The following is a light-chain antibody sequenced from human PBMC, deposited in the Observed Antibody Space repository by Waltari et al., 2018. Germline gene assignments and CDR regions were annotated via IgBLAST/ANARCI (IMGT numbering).Light chain of an antibody. V-gene: IGKV1-5*03. CDR1: ESISRW. CDR3: QQYSSYSRT. J-gene: IGKJ2*01. CDR2: KAS. Sequence: DIQMTQSPSTLSASLGDSVAITFPASESISRWLVWYQQKSGKAPKLLIRKASYLESGVPSRFSGSGSGTEFTLTISSLQPDDFATYYCQQYSSYSRTFGQGTKLEI.